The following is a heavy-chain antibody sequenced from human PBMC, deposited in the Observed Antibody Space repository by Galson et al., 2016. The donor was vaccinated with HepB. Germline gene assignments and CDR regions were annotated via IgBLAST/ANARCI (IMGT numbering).Heavy chain of an antibody. J-gene: IGHJ4*02. CDR3: ARNFYDGRCHYIDY. CDR1: GFTFSDYY. Sequence: SLRLSCAASGFTFSDYYIDWVRQAPGKGLEWVGRSRDRAHSYTTEYATSVKGRFVISRDESENSLYLQMNSLKTEDTAVYYCARNFYDGRCHYIDYWGQGTLVTVSS. V-gene: IGHV3-72*01. D-gene: IGHD3-22*01. CDR2: SRDRAHSYTT.